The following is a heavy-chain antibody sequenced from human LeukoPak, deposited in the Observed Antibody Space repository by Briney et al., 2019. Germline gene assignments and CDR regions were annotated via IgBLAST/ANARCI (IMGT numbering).Heavy chain of an antibody. CDR1: GFMFSSNW. D-gene: IGHD2-15*01. Sequence: GGSLRLSCAASGFMFSSNWMSWVRLAPGKGLEWVANIKQDGSEKYYVDSVKGRFTISRDNAKNSLYLQMNSLRAEDTAVYYCARAAGYCSGGSCSSHYYYYGMDVWAKGPRSPSP. V-gene: IGHV3-7*03. CDR3: ARAAGYCSGGSCSSHYYYYGMDV. CDR2: IKQDGSEK. J-gene: IGHJ6*02.